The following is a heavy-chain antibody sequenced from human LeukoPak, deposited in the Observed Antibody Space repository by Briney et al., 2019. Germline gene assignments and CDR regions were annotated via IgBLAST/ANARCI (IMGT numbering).Heavy chain of an antibody. CDR2: IEQDGSEK. CDR1: GFTFSSYW. V-gene: IGHV3-7*01. D-gene: IGHD2-2*01. Sequence: GGSLRLSCAASGFTFSSYWMSWVRQAPGKGLEWVANIEQDGSEKYYVDSVKGRFTISRDNAKNSLYLQMNSLRAEDTAVYYCARDWEGYCSSTSCYGYWGRGTLVTVSS. CDR3: ARDWEGYCSSTSCYGY. J-gene: IGHJ4*02.